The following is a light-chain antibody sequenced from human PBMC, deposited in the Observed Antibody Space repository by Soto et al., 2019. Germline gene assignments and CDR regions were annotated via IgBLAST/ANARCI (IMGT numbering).Light chain of an antibody. V-gene: IGKV3-15*01. Sequence: EIVMTQSPATLSLSPGERVTLSCRASQSVSSKLAWYQQKPGQAPRLLIYGASIRATDIPARFSGSGSGTEFTLTISRMQSEDFAIFYCQQYSNWPYTFGQGTKVAIK. CDR1: QSVSSK. J-gene: IGKJ2*01. CDR2: GAS. CDR3: QQYSNWPYT.